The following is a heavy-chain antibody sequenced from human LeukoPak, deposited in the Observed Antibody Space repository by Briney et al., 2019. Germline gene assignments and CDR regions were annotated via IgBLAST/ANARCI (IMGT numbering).Heavy chain of an antibody. J-gene: IGHJ4*02. CDR3: AREEPGNYFDY. V-gene: IGHV4-34*01. CDR2: INHSGST. D-gene: IGHD1-14*01. CDR1: GGSFSGYY. Sequence: PSETLSLTCAVYGGSFSGYYWSWIRQPPGKGLEWIGEINHSGSTNYNPSLKSRVTISVDTSKNQFSLKLSSVTAADTAVYYCAREEPGNYFDYWGQGTLVTVSS.